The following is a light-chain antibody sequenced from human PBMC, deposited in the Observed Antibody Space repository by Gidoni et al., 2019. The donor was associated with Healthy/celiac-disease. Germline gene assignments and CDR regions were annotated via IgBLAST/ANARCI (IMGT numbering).Light chain of an antibody. V-gene: IGLV3-21*04. CDR3: QVWDSSSDLGV. J-gene: IGLJ2*01. CDR1: NIGSKS. Sequence: SYVLTQPPSVSVAPGKTARITCGGNNIGSKSVHWYPQKPGQAPVLVIYYDSDRPSGIPERFSGSNSGNTATLTISRVEAGDEADYYCQVWDSSSDLGVFGGGTKLTVL. CDR2: YDS.